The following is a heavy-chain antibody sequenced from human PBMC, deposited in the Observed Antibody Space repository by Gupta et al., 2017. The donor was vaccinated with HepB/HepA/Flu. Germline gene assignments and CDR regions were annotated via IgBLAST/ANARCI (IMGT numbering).Heavy chain of an antibody. D-gene: IGHD4-11*01. J-gene: IGHJ6*02. CDR3: ATWVLYGNYYYYYGMDV. V-gene: IGHV1-24*01. CDR1: GYTLTALS. CDR2: FDPEDGET. Sequence: QVQLVQSGAEVKKPGASVKVSCKVSGYTLTALSMPWVRQAPGKGLEWMGGFDPEDGETIYAQKFQGRVTMTEDTSTDTAYMELSSLRSEDTAVYYCATWVLYGNYYYYYGMDVWGQGTTVTVSS.